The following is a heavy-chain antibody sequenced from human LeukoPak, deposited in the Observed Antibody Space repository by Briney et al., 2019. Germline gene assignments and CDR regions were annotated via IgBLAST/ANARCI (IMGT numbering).Heavy chain of an antibody. V-gene: IGHV1-2*02. CDR3: ARGYCSGGSCSALGYYYYGMDV. Sequence: ASVKGSCKASGYTFTSYYMHWVRQAPGQGLEWMGWINPNSGGTNYAQKFQGRVTMTRDTSISTAYMELSRLRSDDTAVYYCARGYCSGGSCSALGYYYYGMDVWGQGTTVTVSS. J-gene: IGHJ6*02. CDR1: GYTFTSYY. D-gene: IGHD2-15*01. CDR2: INPNSGGT.